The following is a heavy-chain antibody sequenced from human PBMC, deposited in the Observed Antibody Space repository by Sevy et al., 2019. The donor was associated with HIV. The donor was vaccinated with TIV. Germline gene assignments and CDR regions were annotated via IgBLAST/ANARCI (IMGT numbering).Heavy chain of an antibody. CDR3: ARFALLWFGEFHAFAI. CDR1: GFTFSSYW. J-gene: IGHJ3*02. CDR2: IKQDGSEK. V-gene: IGHV3-7*01. D-gene: IGHD3-10*01. Sequence: GGSLRLSCAASGFTFSSYWMIWVRQAPGKGLEWVANIKQDGSEKYYVDSVKGRFTISRDNAKNSLYLQMNSLRAEDTAVYYCARFALLWFGEFHAFAIWGQGTMVTVSS.